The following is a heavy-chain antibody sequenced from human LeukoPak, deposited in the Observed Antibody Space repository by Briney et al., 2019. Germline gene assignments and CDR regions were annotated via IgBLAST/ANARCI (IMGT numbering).Heavy chain of an antibody. CDR2: ISGSGGST. D-gene: IGHD6-6*01. CDR3: ARDNAAARGDY. J-gene: IGHJ4*02. CDR1: GFTFSSYG. Sequence: TGGSLRLSCAASGFTFSSYGMSWVRQAPGKGLEWVSAISGSGGSTYYADSVKGRFTISRDNAKNSLYLQMNSLRAEDTAVYYCARDNAAARGDYWGQGTLVTVSS. V-gene: IGHV3-23*01.